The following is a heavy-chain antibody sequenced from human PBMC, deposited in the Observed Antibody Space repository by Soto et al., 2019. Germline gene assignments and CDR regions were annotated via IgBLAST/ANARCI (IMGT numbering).Heavy chain of an antibody. D-gene: IGHD6-13*01. Sequence: QVQLVESGGGVVQPGRSLRLSCAASGFTFSSYGMHWVRQAPGKGLEWVAVIWYDGSNKYYADSVKGRFTISRDNSKNTLYLQRNSLRAEDTAVYYCARDGIAAAGNDYWGQGTLVTVSS. J-gene: IGHJ4*02. V-gene: IGHV3-33*01. CDR2: IWYDGSNK. CDR1: GFTFSSYG. CDR3: ARDGIAAAGNDY.